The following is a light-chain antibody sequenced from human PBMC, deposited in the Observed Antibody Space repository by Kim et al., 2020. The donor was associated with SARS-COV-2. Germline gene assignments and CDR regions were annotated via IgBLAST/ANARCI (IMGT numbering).Light chain of an antibody. CDR3: NSRDSSGDHVI. Sequence: ALGQTVRLKCQGDSLRNYYATWYQQRPGQAPILVLFGKYNRPSGIPDRFSGSGSGNTASLTITGDQAEDEADYYCNSRDSSGDHVIFGGGTKLTVL. CDR1: SLRNYY. J-gene: IGLJ2*01. V-gene: IGLV3-19*01. CDR2: GKY.